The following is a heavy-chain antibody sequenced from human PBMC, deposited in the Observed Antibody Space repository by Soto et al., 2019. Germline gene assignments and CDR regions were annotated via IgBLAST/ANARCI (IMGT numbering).Heavy chain of an antibody. J-gene: IGHJ4*02. V-gene: IGHV3-23*01. CDR3: AKAGYSSGWYFLDY. CDR2: ISGSGGST. Sequence: GGSLRLSCAASGFTFSSYAMSWVRQAPGKGLEWVSAISGSGGSTYYADSVKGRFTISRDNSKNTLYLQMNSLRAEDTAVYYCAKAGYSSGWYFLDYWGQGTLVTVSS. CDR1: GFTFSSYA. D-gene: IGHD6-19*01.